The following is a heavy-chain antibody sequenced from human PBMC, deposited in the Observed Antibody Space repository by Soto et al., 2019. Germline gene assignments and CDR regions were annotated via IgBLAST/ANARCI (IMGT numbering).Heavy chain of an antibody. Sequence: QVQLVQSGAEVKKPGSSVKVSCKASGGTFSSYTISWVRQAPGQGLEWMGRIIPILGIANYAQKFQGRVTITEDKSTSKAYMELSSLRSEDTAVYYCARRDVLRYFDWLYGMDVWGQGTTVTVSS. CDR3: ARRDVLRYFDWLYGMDV. CDR1: GGTFSSYT. J-gene: IGHJ6*02. V-gene: IGHV1-69*02. CDR2: IIPILGIA. D-gene: IGHD3-9*01.